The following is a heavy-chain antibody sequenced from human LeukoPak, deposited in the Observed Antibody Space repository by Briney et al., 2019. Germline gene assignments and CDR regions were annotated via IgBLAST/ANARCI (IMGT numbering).Heavy chain of an antibody. D-gene: IGHD3-22*01. CDR2: IKQDGSEK. CDR1: GFTFSSYW. J-gene: IGHJ4*02. Sequence: GGSLRLSCAASGFTFSSYWMSWVRQAPGKGLEWVANIKQDGSEKYYVDSVKGRFTISRDNAKNSLYLQMNSLRAEDTAVYYCARALYYYDSSGKKDYGGKGPLVPVSS. V-gene: IGHV3-7*04. CDR3: ARALYYYDSSGKKDY.